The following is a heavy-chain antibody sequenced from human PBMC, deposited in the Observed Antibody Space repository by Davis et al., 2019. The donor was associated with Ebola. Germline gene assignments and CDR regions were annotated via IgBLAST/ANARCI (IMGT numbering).Heavy chain of an antibody. CDR3: VRRVETPGWFDP. V-gene: IGHV5-51*01. J-gene: IGHJ5*02. D-gene: IGHD4-23*01. CDR2: IYPGDSET. CDR1: GYKFPTYW. Sequence: GESLKISCQGYGYKFPTYWIGWVRQMPGRGLEYMGIIYPGDSETRYSPSLEGQVTISADKSTSTAYLQWSSRKASDSAKYYCVRRVETPGWFDPWGQGTLVTVSS.